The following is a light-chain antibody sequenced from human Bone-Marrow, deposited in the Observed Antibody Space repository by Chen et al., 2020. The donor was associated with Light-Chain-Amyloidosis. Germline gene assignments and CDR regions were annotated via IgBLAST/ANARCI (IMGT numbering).Light chain of an antibody. V-gene: IGLV2-14*01. CDR3: SSYTITNTLV. Sequence: QSALTHPASVSASLGQPITISCTGTSSDVGGDNHVSWYQQPPDKAPKLMIYDVTNLPSWVPDRFSVSNSNNPAALTVSGLQPEDDADYFCSSYTITNTLVFGSGTRLTV. J-gene: IGLJ1*01. CDR1: SSDVGGDNH. CDR2: DVT.